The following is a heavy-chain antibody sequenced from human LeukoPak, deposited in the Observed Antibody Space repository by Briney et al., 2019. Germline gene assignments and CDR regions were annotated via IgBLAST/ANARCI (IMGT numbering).Heavy chain of an antibody. D-gene: IGHD3-16*01. J-gene: IGHJ4*02. CDR2: INGDGSNS. CDR1: GFTFTTYW. Sequence: GGSLRPSCVASGFTFTTYWMHWVRQAPGKGLVWVSRINGDGSNSNYADSVKGRFTISRDNARNTLYLQMNGLRAEDTALYYCARTSPTSHFDFWGQGTLVTVSS. V-gene: IGHV3-74*01. CDR3: ARTSPTSHFDF.